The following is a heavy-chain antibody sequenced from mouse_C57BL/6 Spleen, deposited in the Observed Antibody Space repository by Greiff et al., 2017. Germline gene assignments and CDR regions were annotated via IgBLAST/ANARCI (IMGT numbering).Heavy chain of an antibody. V-gene: IGHV5-4*01. J-gene: IGHJ4*01. CDR3: ARDRGGFGYYGFMDY. D-gene: IGHD1-1*01. Sequence: EVKLMESGGGLVKPGGSLKLSCAASGFTFSSYAMSWVRQTPEKRLEWVATISDGGSYTYYPDNVKGRFTISRDNAKNNLYLQMSHLKSEDTAMYYCARDRGGFGYYGFMDYWGQGTSVTVSS. CDR1: GFTFSSYA. CDR2: ISDGGSYT.